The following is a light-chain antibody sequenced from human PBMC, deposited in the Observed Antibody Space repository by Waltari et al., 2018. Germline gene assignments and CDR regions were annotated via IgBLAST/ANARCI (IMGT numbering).Light chain of an antibody. CDR2: GAS. CDR3: QHYGTSPPLT. Sequence: EIVLTQSPGTLSLSPGERATLSCRASQTFSSSYLAWYQQKPGQAPRLLIYGASTRAAGCPVRFSGSGSGTDFTLTISRLEPEDFAVHYCQHYGTSPPLTFGGGTKVEIK. V-gene: IGKV3-20*01. CDR1: QTFSSSY. J-gene: IGKJ4*01.